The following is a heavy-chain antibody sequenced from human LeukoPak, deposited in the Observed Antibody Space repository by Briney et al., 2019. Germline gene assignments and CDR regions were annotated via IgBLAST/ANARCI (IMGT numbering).Heavy chain of an antibody. Sequence: PSETLSLTCTVSGGSISSYYWSWIRQPAGKGLEWIGLIYTSGSTNYNPSLKSRVTMSVDTSKNQFSLKLSSVTAADTAVYYCARAPVIEVTIAYFDYSGQGTLVTVSS. J-gene: IGHJ4*02. D-gene: IGHD3-3*01. CDR1: GGSISSYY. CDR3: ARAPVIEVTIAYFDY. CDR2: IYTSGST. V-gene: IGHV4-4*07.